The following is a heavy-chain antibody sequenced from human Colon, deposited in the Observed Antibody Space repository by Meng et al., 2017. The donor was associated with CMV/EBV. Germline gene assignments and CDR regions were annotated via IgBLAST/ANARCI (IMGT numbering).Heavy chain of an antibody. CDR2: IYYNGRT. Sequence: SETLSLTCSVSSDSVRTSTYYWAWIRQAPGKRLEWIGNIYYNGRTNYNPSLKSRVTISVDTSKNQFSLKLSSVTAADTAVYYCARSQFFGVVIGRINWFDPWGQGTLVTVSS. V-gene: IGHV4-39*01. J-gene: IGHJ5*02. CDR1: SDSVRTSTYY. CDR3: ARSQFFGVVIGRINWFDP. D-gene: IGHD3-3*01.